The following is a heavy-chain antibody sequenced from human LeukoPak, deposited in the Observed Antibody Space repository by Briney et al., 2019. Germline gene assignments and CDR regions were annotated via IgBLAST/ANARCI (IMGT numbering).Heavy chain of an antibody. J-gene: IGHJ4*02. D-gene: IGHD5-24*01. CDR2: IYYSGST. V-gene: IGHV4-39*01. Sequence: PSETLSLTCTVSGGSISSSSYYWGWIRQPPGKGLEWIGSIYYSGSTYYNPSLKGRVTISVDTSKNQFSLKLSSVTAADTAVYYCARLGATIHFDYWGQGTLVTVSS. CDR1: GGSISSSSYY. CDR3: ARLGATIHFDY.